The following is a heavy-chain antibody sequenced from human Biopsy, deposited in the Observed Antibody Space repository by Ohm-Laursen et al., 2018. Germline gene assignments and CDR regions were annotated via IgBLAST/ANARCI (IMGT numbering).Heavy chain of an antibody. CDR3: ARDRGYYSDRTVPGYFDL. J-gene: IGHJ2*01. D-gene: IGHD3-22*01. V-gene: IGHV4-59*01. CDR2: VYYTGRT. Sequence: GTLSLTCTVFGDSISSYYWSWIRQPPGKGLQWIGYVYYTGRTDYNPSLQSRVTISVDTSKNHFSLRLRSVTPADTAIYYCARDRGYYSDRTVPGYFDLWGRGTLVTVSS. CDR1: GDSISSYY.